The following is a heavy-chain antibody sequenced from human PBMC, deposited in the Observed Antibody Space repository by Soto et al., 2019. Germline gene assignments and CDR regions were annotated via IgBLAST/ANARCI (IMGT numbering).Heavy chain of an antibody. V-gene: IGHV5-51*01. D-gene: IGHD6-13*01. CDR2: IYPGDSAT. Sequence: PGESLKISCKGSGYSFTSYWIGWVRQMPGKGLERMGIIYPGDSATRYSPSFQGQVTISADKSISTAYLQWSSLRASDTAMYYCASTSIAAAGKDYNWFDPWGQGTLVTVSS. CDR1: GYSFTSYW. CDR3: ASTSIAAAGKDYNWFDP. J-gene: IGHJ5*02.